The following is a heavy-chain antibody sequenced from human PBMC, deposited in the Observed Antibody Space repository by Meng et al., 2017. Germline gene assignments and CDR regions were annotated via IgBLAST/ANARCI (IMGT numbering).Heavy chain of an antibody. V-gene: IGHV4-34*01. CDR1: GGSFRGYD. J-gene: IGHJ4*02. CDR2: INHSGST. CDR3: ARSHSVTIVAFDY. Sequence: QGQVQQWCAGLLKPSETLSLSCAVYGGSFRGYDWSWTRQPPGKGLEWIGEINHSGSTNYNPSLKSRVTMSLDTSKNQFSLRLSSVTAADTAVYYCARSHSVTIVAFDYWGQGTLVTLSS. D-gene: IGHD4-17*01.